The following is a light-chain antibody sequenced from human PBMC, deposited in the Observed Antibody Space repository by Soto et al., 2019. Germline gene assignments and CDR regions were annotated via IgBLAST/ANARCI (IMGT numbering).Light chain of an antibody. CDR2: EVS. J-gene: IGKJ1*01. CDR1: QSLLHSDGKTY. V-gene: IGKV2D-29*01. Sequence: DIVMTQTPLSLSVTPGQPASISCRASQSLLHSDGKTYFYWYLQKPGQPPQLLIYEVSNRFSGVPDSFSGGGSGTYFTLRVSRVEAEDVGVYYFVQTIQLPWTFGQGTQVEIK. CDR3: VQTIQLPWT.